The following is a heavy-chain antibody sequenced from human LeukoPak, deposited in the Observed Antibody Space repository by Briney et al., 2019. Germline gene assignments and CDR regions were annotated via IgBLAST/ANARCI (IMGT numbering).Heavy chain of an antibody. V-gene: IGHV3-48*02. CDR3: ARSFGYYYDSSGQFDY. Sequence: GGSLRLSCAASGFTFSSYSMNWVRQAPGKGLEWVSYISSSSSTIHYADSVKGRFTISRDNAKNSLYLQMNSLRDEDTAVYYCARSFGYYYDSSGQFDYWGQGTLVTVSS. CDR2: ISSSSSTI. CDR1: GFTFSSYS. J-gene: IGHJ4*02. D-gene: IGHD3-22*01.